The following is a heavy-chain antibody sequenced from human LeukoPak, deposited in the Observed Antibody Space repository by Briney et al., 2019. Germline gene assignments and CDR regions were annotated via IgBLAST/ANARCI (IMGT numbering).Heavy chain of an antibody. CDR2: ISSNGGST. D-gene: IGHD5-24*01. CDR1: GFTFSSYG. J-gene: IGHJ4*02. V-gene: IGHV3-64D*06. CDR3: VKDRERWLQFIPGY. Sequence: PGGSLRLSCAASGFTFSSYGMHWVRQAPGKGLEYVSAISSNGGSTYYADSVKGRFTISRDNSKNTLYLQMSSLRAEDTAVYYCVKDRERWLQFIPGYWGQGTLVTVSS.